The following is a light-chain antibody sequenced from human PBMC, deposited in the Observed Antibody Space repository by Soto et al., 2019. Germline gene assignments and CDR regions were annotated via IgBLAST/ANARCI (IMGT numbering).Light chain of an antibody. Sequence: DIQMTQSPSSLSASIGDRVTITCRASQSIATYVNWFQQKPGKAPKLLINAASSLQSGVPSRFSGSGSGTDFSLTISGLQPDDFATYCCQQIFETPPYTFGQGTKLEIK. CDR1: QSIATY. J-gene: IGKJ2*01. CDR2: AAS. CDR3: QQIFETPPYT. V-gene: IGKV1-39*01.